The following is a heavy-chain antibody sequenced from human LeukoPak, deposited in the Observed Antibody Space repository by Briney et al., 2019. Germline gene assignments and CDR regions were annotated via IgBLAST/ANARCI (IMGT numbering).Heavy chain of an antibody. V-gene: IGHV4-59*01. CDR3: ARAYGDYGVGFDY. CDR2: VYYSGST. D-gene: IGHD4-17*01. J-gene: IGHJ4*02. Sequence: PLETLSLTCSVSRGSISSYYWSWIRQPPGKGLEWIGHVYYSGSTNYNPSLKSRVTISIDTSKRQFSLTLSSVTAADTAVYYCARAYGDYGVGFDYWGQGTLVTVSS. CDR1: RGSISSYY.